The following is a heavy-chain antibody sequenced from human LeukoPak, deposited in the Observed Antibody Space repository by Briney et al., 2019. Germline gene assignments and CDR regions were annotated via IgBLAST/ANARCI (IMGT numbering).Heavy chain of an antibody. J-gene: IGHJ4*02. CDR1: GFTFSSYW. D-gene: IGHD5-18*01. Sequence: GGSLRLSCAASGFTFSSYWMNWVRQAQGKGLEWVANIKQDGSEKYYVDSVKGRFTISRDNAKNSLFLQMNSLRAEDTAVYYCARDPSRGYSYGYEDYWGQGTLVTVSS. CDR3: ARDPSRGYSYGYEDY. V-gene: IGHV3-7*01. CDR2: IKQDGSEK.